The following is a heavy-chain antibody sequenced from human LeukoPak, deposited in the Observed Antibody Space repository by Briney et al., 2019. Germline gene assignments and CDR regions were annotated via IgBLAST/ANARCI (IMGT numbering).Heavy chain of an antibody. D-gene: IGHD1-7*01. CDR2: IYHSGST. V-gene: IGHV4-4*02. J-gene: IGHJ3*02. CDR1: GGSISSSNW. CDR3: ASNWNYAYAFDI. Sequence: PSGTLSLTCAVSGGSISSSNWWSWVRQPPGKGLEWIGEIYHSGSTYYNPSLKSRVTISVDRSKNQFSLKLSSVTAADTAVYYCASNWNYAYAFDIWGQGTMVTVSS.